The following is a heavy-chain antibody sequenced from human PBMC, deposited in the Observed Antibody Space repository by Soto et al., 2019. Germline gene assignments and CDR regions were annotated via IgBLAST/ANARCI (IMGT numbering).Heavy chain of an antibody. CDR1: GYTFTSYD. D-gene: IGHD3-22*01. Sequence: QVQLVQSGAEVKKPGASVKVSCKASGYTFTSYDINWVRQATGQGLEWMGWMNPNSGNTGYAQKFQGRVTMTRNTSISTAYMELSSLRSEDTAVYYCASYPKYYYDSSGYGMDVWGQGTTVTVSS. V-gene: IGHV1-8*01. CDR3: ASYPKYYYDSSGYGMDV. J-gene: IGHJ6*02. CDR2: MNPNSGNT.